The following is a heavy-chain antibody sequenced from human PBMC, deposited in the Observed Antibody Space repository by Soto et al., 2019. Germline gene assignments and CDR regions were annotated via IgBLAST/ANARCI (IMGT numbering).Heavy chain of an antibody. Sequence: EVQLVESGGGLVKPGGSLRLSCAASGFTFSNAWMNWVRQAPGKGLEWVGRIKSKTDGGTTDYAAPVKGRFTISRDDSKNTLYLQMNSLKTEDTAVYYCTADVDIVATIMGYGMDVWGQGTTVTVSS. CDR2: IKSKTDGGTT. CDR1: GFTFSNAW. V-gene: IGHV3-15*07. D-gene: IGHD5-12*01. J-gene: IGHJ6*02. CDR3: TADVDIVATIMGYGMDV.